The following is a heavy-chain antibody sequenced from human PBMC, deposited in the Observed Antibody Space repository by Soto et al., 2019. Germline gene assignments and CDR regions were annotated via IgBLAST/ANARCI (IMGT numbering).Heavy chain of an antibody. CDR2: ISYDGSIK. D-gene: IGHD3-3*01. V-gene: IGHV3-30-3*01. Sequence: GGSLRLSCAASGFTFSSYAMHWVRQAPGKGLEWVAAISYDGSIKYYADSVKGRCTISRDISKNTLYLQMNSLRTEDTAVYYCARNSDFWRGFLLNMDVWGQGTTVTVSS. CDR1: GFTFSSYA. CDR3: ARNSDFWRGFLLNMDV. J-gene: IGHJ6*02.